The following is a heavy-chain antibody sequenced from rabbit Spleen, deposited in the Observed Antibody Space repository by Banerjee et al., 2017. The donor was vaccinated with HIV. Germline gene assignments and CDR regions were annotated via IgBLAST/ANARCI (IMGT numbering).Heavy chain of an antibody. CDR1: GFSFSSSYD. CDR2: IYTGNGKT. Sequence: VESGGGLVKPGASLTLTCTASGFSFSSSYDMCWVRQAPGKGLEWIGCIYTGNGKTYYASWAKGRFTISKSSSTTVTLQMTSLTAADTATYFCARDAGTGDYIDVWGPGTLVTVS. D-gene: IGHD8-1*01. CDR3: ARDAGTGDYIDV. J-gene: IGHJ4*01. V-gene: IGHV1S40*01.